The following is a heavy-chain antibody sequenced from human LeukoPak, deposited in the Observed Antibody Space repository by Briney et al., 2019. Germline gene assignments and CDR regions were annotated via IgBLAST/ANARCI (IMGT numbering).Heavy chain of an antibody. D-gene: IGHD6-13*01. CDR1: GYTFTSYG. V-gene: IGHV1-24*01. CDR3: ATDRYSSSWYN. J-gene: IGHJ4*02. Sequence: ASVKVSCKASGYTFTSYGISWVRQAPGKGLEWMGGFDPEDGETIYAQKFQGRVTMTEDTSTDTAYMELSSLRSEDTAVYYCATDRYSSSWYNWGQGTLVTVSS. CDR2: FDPEDGET.